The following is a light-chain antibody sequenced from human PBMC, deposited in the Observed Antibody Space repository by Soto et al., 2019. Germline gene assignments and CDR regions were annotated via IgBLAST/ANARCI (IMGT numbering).Light chain of an antibody. CDR3: SSYTSRSTWV. J-gene: IGLJ3*02. CDR1: SSDVGGYNY. CDR2: EVS. Sequence: QSALTQPASVSGSPGQSITISCTGTSSDVGGYNYVSWYQQHPGKAPKLMIYEVSNRPSGVSNRLSGSKSGNTASLTISGLQAEDEADYYCSSYTSRSTWVFGGGTKLTVL. V-gene: IGLV2-14*01.